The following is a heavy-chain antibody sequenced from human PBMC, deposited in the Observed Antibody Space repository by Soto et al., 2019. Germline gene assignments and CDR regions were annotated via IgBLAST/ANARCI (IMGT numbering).Heavy chain of an antibody. CDR1: GGSFSGYH. D-gene: IGHD3-22*01. Sequence: PSETLSLTCAVYGGSFSGYHWSWIRQPPGKGLEWIGEINHTGDAYYNPSLKSRVTISVDTSKNQFSLKLTSVTAADAALYYCARDFFDSSDYTTNWFDPWGQGTLVTVSS. V-gene: IGHV4-34*01. CDR2: INHTGDA. CDR3: ARDFFDSSDYTTNWFDP. J-gene: IGHJ5*02.